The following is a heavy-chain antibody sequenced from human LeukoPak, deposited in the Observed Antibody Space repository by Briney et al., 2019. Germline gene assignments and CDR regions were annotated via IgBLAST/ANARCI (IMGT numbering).Heavy chain of an antibody. J-gene: IGHJ4*02. D-gene: IGHD6-13*01. Sequence: AASVKVSCKASGYTFTSYDINWVRQAPGQGLEWMGWINPNSGGTNYAQKFQGRVTMTRDTSISTAYMELNRLTSDDTAVYYCASVAATGWYYFDYWGQGTLVTVSS. V-gene: IGHV1-2*02. CDR2: INPNSGGT. CDR3: ASVAATGWYYFDY. CDR1: GYTFTSYD.